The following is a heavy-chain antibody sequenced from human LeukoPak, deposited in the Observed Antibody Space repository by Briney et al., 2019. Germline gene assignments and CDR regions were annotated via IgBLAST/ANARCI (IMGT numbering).Heavy chain of an antibody. CDR2: IYTSGST. D-gene: IGHD3-22*01. V-gene: IGHV4-61*02. Sequence: NSSETLSLTCTVSGNSISSGDNYWSWIRQPAGKGLEWIGRIYTSGSTNYNPSLKSRVTISVDTSKNQFSLKLSSVAAADTAVYYCARVRGGYYAPFDYWGQETLVTVSS. J-gene: IGHJ4*02. CDR3: ARVRGGYYAPFDY. CDR1: GNSISSGDNY.